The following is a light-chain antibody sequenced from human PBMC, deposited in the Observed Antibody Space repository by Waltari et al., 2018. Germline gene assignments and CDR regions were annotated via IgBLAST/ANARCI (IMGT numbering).Light chain of an antibody. CDR1: QTINYY. J-gene: IGKJ3*01. CDR3: QQSYSVPFT. Sequence: DIQVTQSPSSPSASVGDRVTITCRASQTINYYLNWYQQKPGKAPKLLIYAASRLHSGAPSRFSGTVSGTEFTLTISSLQPEDFATYFCQQSYSVPFTFGPGTKVDIK. V-gene: IGKV1-39*01. CDR2: AAS.